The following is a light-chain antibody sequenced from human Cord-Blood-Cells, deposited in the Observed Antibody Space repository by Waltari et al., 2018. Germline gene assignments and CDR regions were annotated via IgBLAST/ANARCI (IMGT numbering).Light chain of an antibody. CDR2: AAS. Sequence: DIQMTQSPSSLSASVGDRVTITCRASQSISSYLTWYQQKPGKAPKLLIYAASSLQSGVPSRFSGSGSATDFTITISSLQPEDVATYYRQQSYSTPWTFGQGTKVEIK. V-gene: IGKV1-39*01. CDR3: QQSYSTPWT. J-gene: IGKJ1*01. CDR1: QSISSY.